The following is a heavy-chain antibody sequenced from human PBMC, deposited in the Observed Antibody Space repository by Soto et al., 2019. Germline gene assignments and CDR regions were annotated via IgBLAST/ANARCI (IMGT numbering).Heavy chain of an antibody. CDR1: GFSLSTSGMC. CDR2: IDWDDDK. D-gene: IGHD2-2*01. J-gene: IGHJ6*02. V-gene: IGHV2-70*01. Sequence: GSGPTLVNPTQTLTLTCTFSGFSLSTSGMCVSWIRQPPGKALEWLALIDWDDDKYYSTSLKTRLTISKDTSKNQVVLTMTNMDPVDTATYYCARTRPLYCSSTSCYGRTRYYYYGMDVWGQGTTVTVSS. CDR3: ARTRPLYCSSTSCYGRTRYYYYGMDV.